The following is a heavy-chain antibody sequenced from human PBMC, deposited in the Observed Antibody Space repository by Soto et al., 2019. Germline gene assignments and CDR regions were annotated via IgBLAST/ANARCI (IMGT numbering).Heavy chain of an antibody. CDR3: AGAAAGTPYYYYYYGMDV. J-gene: IGHJ6*02. CDR1: GGSISSYY. CDR2: IYYSGST. Sequence: SETLSLTCTVSGGSISSYYWSWIRQPPGKGLEWIGYIYYSGSTNYNPSLKSRVTISVDTSKNQFSLKLRSVTAADTAVYYCAGAAAGTPYYYYYYGMDVWGQGTTVTVSS. V-gene: IGHV4-59*01. D-gene: IGHD6-13*01.